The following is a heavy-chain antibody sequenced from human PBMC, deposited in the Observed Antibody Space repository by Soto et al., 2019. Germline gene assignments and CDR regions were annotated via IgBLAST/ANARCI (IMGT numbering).Heavy chain of an antibody. CDR2: FYYSGST. J-gene: IGHJ4*02. D-gene: IGHD1-7*01. CDR1: GGSISSYY. Sequence: SETLSLTCTVSGGSISSYYWSWIRQPPGKGLEWIGYFYYSGSTNYNPSLKSRVTISVDTSKNQFSLKLSSVTAADTAVYYCARGELTTYFDYWGQGTLVTVSS. CDR3: ARGELTTYFDY. V-gene: IGHV4-59*01.